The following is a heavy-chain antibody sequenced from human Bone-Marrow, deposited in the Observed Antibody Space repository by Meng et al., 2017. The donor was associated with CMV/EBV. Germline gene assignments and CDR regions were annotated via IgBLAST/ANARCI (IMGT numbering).Heavy chain of an antibody. CDR3: ARAPYYYDNSGYYGGYNWFDP. J-gene: IGHJ5*02. V-gene: IGHV4-30-4*08. CDR2: IYYSGST. Sequence: SETLSLTCTVSGGPISSGDYYWSWIRQPPGKGLEWIGYIYYSGSTYYSPSLKSRVTMSVDTSKNQFSLKLSSVTAADTAVYYCARAPYYYDNSGYYGGYNWFDPWGQGILVTVSS. CDR1: GGPISSGDYY. D-gene: IGHD3-22*01.